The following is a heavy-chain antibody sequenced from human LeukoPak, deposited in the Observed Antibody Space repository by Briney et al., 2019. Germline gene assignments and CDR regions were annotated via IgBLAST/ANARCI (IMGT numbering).Heavy chain of an antibody. CDR2: IIPIFGTA. Sequence: SVKVSCKASGGTFSSYAISWERQAPGQGLEWMGGIIPIFGTANYAQKFQGRVTITTDESTSTAYMELSSLRSEDTAVYYCARGFWSGYYTLDYWGQGTLVTVSS. J-gene: IGHJ4*02. CDR3: ARGFWSGYYTLDY. V-gene: IGHV1-69*05. CDR1: GGTFSSYA. D-gene: IGHD3-3*01.